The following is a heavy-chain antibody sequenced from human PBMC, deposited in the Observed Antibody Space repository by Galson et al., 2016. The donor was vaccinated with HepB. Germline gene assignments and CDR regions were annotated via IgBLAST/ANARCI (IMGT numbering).Heavy chain of an antibody. CDR1: GYSFTNYW. D-gene: IGHD3-16*01. V-gene: IGHV5-51*01. J-gene: IGHJ4*02. CDR3: ARGGGIVTTTGFDY. Sequence: KVSCKGSGYSFTNYWIGWVRQMPGKGLEWMGIIYPGDSDTRYSPSFQGQVTISADKSIGTAFLQWSSLQASDTAMYYCARGGGIVTTTGFDYWGQGTLLTVSS. CDR2: IYPGDSDT.